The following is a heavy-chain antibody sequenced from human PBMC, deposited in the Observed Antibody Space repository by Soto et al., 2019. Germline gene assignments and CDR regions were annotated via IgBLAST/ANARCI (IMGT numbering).Heavy chain of an antibody. CDR1: GFTFSSYA. J-gene: IGHJ4*02. CDR3: ARDVTRYYDSTRPGPFDY. V-gene: IGHV3-30-3*01. Sequence: GGSLRLSCAASGFTFSSYAMHWVRQAPGKGLEWVAVISYDGSNKYYADSVKGRFTISRDNSKNTLYLQMNSLRAEDTAVYYCARDVTRYYDSTRPGPFDYWGQGTLVTVSS. CDR2: ISYDGSNK. D-gene: IGHD3-22*01.